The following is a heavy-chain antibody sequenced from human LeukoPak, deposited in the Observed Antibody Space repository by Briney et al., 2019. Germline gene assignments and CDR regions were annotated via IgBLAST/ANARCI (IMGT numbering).Heavy chain of an antibody. J-gene: IGHJ1*01. Sequence: KPGGSLRLSCAASGLAFNNAWMTWVRQAPGKGLEWVGRIKSKTDGGTTDYAAPVQGRFTISRDDSKNTLYLQMHSVKTEDTAVYYCTPLTYHYDSSGYYYVGYFQHWGQGTLVTVSS. V-gene: IGHV3-15*05. D-gene: IGHD3-22*01. CDR3: TPLTYHYDSSGYYYVGYFQH. CDR2: IKSKTDGGTT. CDR1: GLAFNNAW.